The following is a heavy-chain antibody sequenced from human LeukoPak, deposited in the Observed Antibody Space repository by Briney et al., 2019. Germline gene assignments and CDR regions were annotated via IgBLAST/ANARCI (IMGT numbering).Heavy chain of an antibody. D-gene: IGHD2-21*02. CDR1: GGSFSGYY. Sequence: SETLSLTXAVYGGSFSGYYWSWIRQPPGKGLEWIGEINHSGSTTYNPSLKSRVTISVDTSKNQFSLKLSSVTAADTAVYYCARGGVTPYFDYWGQGTLVTVSS. CDR3: ARGGVTPYFDY. V-gene: IGHV4-34*01. J-gene: IGHJ4*02. CDR2: INHSGST.